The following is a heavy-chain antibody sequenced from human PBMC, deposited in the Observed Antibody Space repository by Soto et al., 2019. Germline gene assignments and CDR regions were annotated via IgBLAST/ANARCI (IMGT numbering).Heavy chain of an antibody. CDR1: GFTFSNYA. CDR3: ARREQSDYYYMDV. D-gene: IGHD6-19*01. V-gene: IGHV3-64*01. J-gene: IGHJ6*03. Sequence: GESLKISCAASGFTFSNYAMDWVRQAPGKVLEYVSGISSNGVGTYYANSVKDRFTISRDNSKNTLYLQMGSLRAGDMAVYYCARREQSDYYYMDVWGKGTSVTVSS. CDR2: ISSNGVGT.